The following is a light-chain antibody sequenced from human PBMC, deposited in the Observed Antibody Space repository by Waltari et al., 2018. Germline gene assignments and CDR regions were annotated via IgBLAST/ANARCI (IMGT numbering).Light chain of an antibody. Sequence: EIVMTQSPLPLSVTPGEPASISCRSSQSLLHRNGYNYLDWYVQKPGQSPQVLIYLGSDRASGVPDRFSSSGAGTDVTLKISRVEAEDVGIYYCMGALQTATFGPGTRLDIK. J-gene: IGKJ5*01. CDR2: LGS. CDR1: QSLLHRNGYNY. CDR3: MGALQTAT. V-gene: IGKV2-28*01.